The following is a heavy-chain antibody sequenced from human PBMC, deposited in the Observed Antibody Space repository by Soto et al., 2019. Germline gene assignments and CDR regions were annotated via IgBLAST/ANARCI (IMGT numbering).Heavy chain of an antibody. Sequence: QVQLVQSGPEVKMPGASVKVSCKTSGYHFTAYGLAWLRRAPGQRPEWMGWVSTNNADTNYAEKFQGRVTMTTDKSTTTTYMELRSLRSDDTAVYYCARELNTDSSAYYSFAYWGQGTLVTVSS. CDR1: GYHFTAYG. D-gene: IGHD3-22*01. V-gene: IGHV1-18*01. J-gene: IGHJ4*02. CDR3: ARELNTDSSAYYSFAY. CDR2: VSTNNADT.